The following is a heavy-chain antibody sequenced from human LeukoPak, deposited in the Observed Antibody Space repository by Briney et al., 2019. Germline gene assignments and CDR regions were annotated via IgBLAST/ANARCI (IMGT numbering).Heavy chain of an antibody. CDR3: ARGRGWLEDY. D-gene: IGHD5-12*01. CDR2: TKQDASKK. J-gene: IGHJ4*02. V-gene: IGHV3-7*03. CDR1: GFTFSNFW. Sequence: GGPLRPPLAALGFTFSNFWRNWVPEAPGTGLQWVPNTKQDASKKNYVDSVKGRFTISRDNAKNSLFLQMNSLRADDTAVYYCARGRGWLEDYWGQGTLVTVSS.